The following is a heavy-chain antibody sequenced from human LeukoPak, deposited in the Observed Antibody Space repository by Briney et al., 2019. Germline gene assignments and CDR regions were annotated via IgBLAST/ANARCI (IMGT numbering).Heavy chain of an antibody. CDR1: GGSISSSSYY. CDR2: IYYSGST. CDR3: ARHEIRIYYGSGTLNWFEP. D-gene: IGHD3-10*01. J-gene: IGHJ5*02. V-gene: IGHV4-39*01. Sequence: PSETLSLTCTVSGGSISSSSYYWGWIRQPPGKGLEWIGSIYYSGSTYYNPSLKSRVTISVDTSKNQFSLKLNSVTAADTAVYYCARHEIRIYYGSGTLNWFEPWGQGTLVTVSS.